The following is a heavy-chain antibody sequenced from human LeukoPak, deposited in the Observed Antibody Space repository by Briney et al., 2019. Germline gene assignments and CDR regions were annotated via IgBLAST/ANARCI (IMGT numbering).Heavy chain of an antibody. CDR2: INPDSGGT. CDR1: GYIFTDYY. CDR3: ARESPSSSGYPFDY. J-gene: IGHJ4*02. V-gene: IGHV1-2*06. Sequence: GASVKVSCKASGYIFTDYYIHWVRQAPGQGLEWMGRINPDSGGTNYAQKFQGRVTMTRDTSITTAYMELSSLISDDTAVYYCARESPSSSGYPFDYWGQGTLVTVSS. D-gene: IGHD3-22*01.